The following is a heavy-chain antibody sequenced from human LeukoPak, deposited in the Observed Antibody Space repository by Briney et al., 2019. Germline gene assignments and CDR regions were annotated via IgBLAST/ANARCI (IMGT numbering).Heavy chain of an antibody. D-gene: IGHD3/OR15-3a*01. J-gene: IGHJ4*02. CDR1: QFTFTTYA. Sequence: EGSLRLSCAASQFTFTTYAMSWVRQAPGRGLEWVSSIGDSGVPTYYADSVKGRFTISRDNSQNTLYLQMNSLGADDTAVYYCAKVATWTYFDSWGQGTLVIVSS. CDR2: IGDSGVPT. CDR3: AKVATWTYFDS. V-gene: IGHV3-23*01.